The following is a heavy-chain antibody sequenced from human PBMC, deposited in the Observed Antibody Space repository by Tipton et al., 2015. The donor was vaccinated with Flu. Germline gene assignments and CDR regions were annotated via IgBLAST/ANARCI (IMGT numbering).Heavy chain of an antibody. J-gene: IGHJ5*02. CDR3: ARDRYDILTGSFSWFDP. D-gene: IGHD3-9*01. CDR2: VSHSGST. CDR1: GDSISSGGHY. V-gene: IGHV4-39*07. Sequence: TLSLTCTVSGDSISSGGHYWSWIRQHPGKGLEWIGSVSHSGSTSYNPSLKSRIVMSIDTSKSQFSLTLRSVTAADTAVYYCARDRYDILTGSFSWFDPWGQGTLVTVSS.